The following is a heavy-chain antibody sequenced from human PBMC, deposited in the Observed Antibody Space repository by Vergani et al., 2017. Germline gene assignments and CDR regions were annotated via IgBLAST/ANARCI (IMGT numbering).Heavy chain of an antibody. CDR3: AASPSSVLTIDYYYGMDV. CDR1: GFTFTSSA. D-gene: IGHD3-9*01. Sequence: QMQLVQSGPEVKKPGTSVQVSCKASGFTFTSSAMQWVRHARGQRLEWIGWIVVGSGNTNYAQKFQERVTSTRDMSTSTAYMELSSLRSEDTAVYYCAASPSSVLTIDYYYGMDVWGQGTTVTVSS. CDR2: IVVGSGNT. J-gene: IGHJ6*02. V-gene: IGHV1-58*02.